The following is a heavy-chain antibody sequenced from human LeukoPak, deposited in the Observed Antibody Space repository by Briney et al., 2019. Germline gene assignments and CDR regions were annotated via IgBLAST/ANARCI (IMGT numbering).Heavy chain of an antibody. CDR1: GGSISSSNW. J-gene: IGHJ5*02. V-gene: IGHV4-4*02. CDR2: IYHSGST. CDR3: ASLGQATGTTP. D-gene: IGHD1-1*01. Sequence: PSETLSLTCAVSGGSISSSNWWSWDRQPPGKGLEWIGEIYHSGSTNYNPSLKSRATISVDKSKNQFSLKLSSVTAADTAVYYCASLGQATGTTPWGQGTLVTVSS.